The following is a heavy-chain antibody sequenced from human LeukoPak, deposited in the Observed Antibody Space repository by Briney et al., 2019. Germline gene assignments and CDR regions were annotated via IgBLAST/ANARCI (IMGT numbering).Heavy chain of an antibody. CDR3: ARVNYDILTGYSWGGDY. J-gene: IGHJ4*02. CDR1: GFTFDDYG. Sequence: PGGSLRLSCAASGFTFDDYGMSWVRQAPGKGLEWVSGINWNGDSTGYADSVKGRFTISRDNAKNFLYLQMNSLRAEDTALYYCARVNYDILTGYSWGGDYWGQGTLVTVSS. D-gene: IGHD3-9*01. CDR2: INWNGDST. V-gene: IGHV3-20*04.